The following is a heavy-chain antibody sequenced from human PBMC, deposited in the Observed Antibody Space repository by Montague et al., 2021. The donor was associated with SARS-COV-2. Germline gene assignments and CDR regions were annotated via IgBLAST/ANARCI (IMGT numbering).Heavy chain of an antibody. Sequence: SESQSLTCTVSGGSISSYYWSWIRQPAGKGLEWIGRIYSSGSTNFNPSLKRRVTMSVDPSKSQFPLKLTSGTAADTAVYYCARVSTLFRGVLISNAMDVWGQGTRVTVSS. J-gene: IGHJ6*02. D-gene: IGHD3-10*01. CDR2: IYSSGST. CDR1: GGSISSYY. CDR3: ARVSTLFRGVLISNAMDV. V-gene: IGHV4-4*07.